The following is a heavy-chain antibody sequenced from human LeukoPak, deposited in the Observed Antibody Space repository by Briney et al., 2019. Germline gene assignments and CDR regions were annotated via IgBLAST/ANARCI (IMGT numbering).Heavy chain of an antibody. CDR2: ISASGDKT. V-gene: IGHV3-23*01. Sequence: RTGGSLRLSCTASGFTFKTYAMTWVRQTPGEPLEWVSAISASGDKTYYADSAKGRFTISKDDFKNTLYLQMNSLRAEDTAVYYCAKFAAEWQYYFYHYGLDVWGHGTTVTVSS. CDR3: AKFAAEWQYYFYHYGLDV. D-gene: IGHD3-3*01. J-gene: IGHJ6*02. CDR1: GFTFKTYA.